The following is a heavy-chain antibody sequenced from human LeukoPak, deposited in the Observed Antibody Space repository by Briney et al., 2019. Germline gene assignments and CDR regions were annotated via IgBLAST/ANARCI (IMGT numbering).Heavy chain of an antibody. J-gene: IGHJ5*02. CDR2: IYYSGST. V-gene: IGHV4-59*08. CDR1: GGSISSYY. Sequence: SETLSLTCTVSGGSISSYYWSWIRQPPGKGLEWIGYIYYSGSTNYNPSLKSRVTISVDTSKNQFSLKLSSVTAADTAVYYCARQGGYSSSWYRENWFDPWGQGTLVTVSS. D-gene: IGHD6-13*01. CDR3: ARQGGYSSSWYRENWFDP.